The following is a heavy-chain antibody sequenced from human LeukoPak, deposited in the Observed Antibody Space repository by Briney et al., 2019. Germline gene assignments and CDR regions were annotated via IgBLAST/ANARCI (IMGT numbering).Heavy chain of an antibody. D-gene: IGHD2-21*01. Sequence: SETLSLTCTVSGGSISSSGYYWSWIRQPPGKGLEWIGYIYHNGNTNYNPSLKSRLTISVDNSKNQFSLNLSSVTAADTAMYYCATFSFAVLSPYDALDIWGQGTMVTVSS. V-gene: IGHV4-61*05. CDR2: IYHNGNT. CDR1: GGSISSSGYY. J-gene: IGHJ3*02. CDR3: ATFSFAVLSPYDALDI.